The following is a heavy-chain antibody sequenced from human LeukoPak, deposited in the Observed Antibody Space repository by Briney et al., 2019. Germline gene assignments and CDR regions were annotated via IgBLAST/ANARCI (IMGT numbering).Heavy chain of an antibody. CDR1: RFTFSSYA. CDR2: ISSNGGST. V-gene: IGHV3-64*01. Sequence: GGSLRLSCAASRFTFSSYAMHWVRQAPGKGLEYVSAISSNGGSTYYANSVKGRFTISRDNSKNTLYLQMGSLRAEDMAVYYCARDAEYCSSTSCYKDYYYFMDVWGKGTTVTVSS. CDR3: ARDAEYCSSTSCYKDYYYFMDV. J-gene: IGHJ6*03. D-gene: IGHD2-2*02.